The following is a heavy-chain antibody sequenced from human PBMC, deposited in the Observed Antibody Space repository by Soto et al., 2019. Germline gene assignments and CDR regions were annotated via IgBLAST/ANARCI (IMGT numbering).Heavy chain of an antibody. V-gene: IGHV3-23*01. D-gene: IGHD3-3*01. J-gene: IGHJ4*02. CDR3: AKDLETYYDFWSGFYNRFLVGPWIDY. Sequence: GGSLRLSCAASGFTFGNYAMSWVRQAPGKGLEWVSAISVSGAGTYYADSVRGRFTISKDNSKNTLYLQMNSLRAEDTAVYYCAKDLETYYDFWSGFYNRFLVGPWIDYWGQGTLVTVSS. CDR1: GFTFGNYA. CDR2: ISVSGAGT.